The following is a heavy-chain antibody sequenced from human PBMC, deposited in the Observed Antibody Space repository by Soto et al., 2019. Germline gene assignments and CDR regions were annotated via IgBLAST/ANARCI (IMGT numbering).Heavy chain of an antibody. D-gene: IGHD6-6*01. J-gene: IGHJ4*02. V-gene: IGHV4-34*01. CDR3: ARVDGIAARPAMGAGSITYYFDY. Sequence: SETLSLTCAVYGGSFSGYYWSWIRQPPGKGLEWIGEINHSGSTNYNPSLKSRITISVDTSKNQFSLKLSSVTAADTVVYYCARVDGIAARPAMGAGSITYYFDYWGQGTLVTVSS. CDR1: GGSFSGYY. CDR2: INHSGST.